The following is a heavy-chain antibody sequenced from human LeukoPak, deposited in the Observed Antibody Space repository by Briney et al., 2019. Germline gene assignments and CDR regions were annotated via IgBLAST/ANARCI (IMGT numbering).Heavy chain of an antibody. V-gene: IGHV3-64D*06. CDR3: FKEAAFYGH. Sequence: GGSLRLSCAGSVFTFSRSPMQWGRQAPGKELEYVSAISSDGVSTYYGASVKGRFTISRDNSKNALYLQMSSLRTEDTALYYCFKEAAFYGHCGPGTLVTVSS. CDR2: ISSDGVST. D-gene: IGHD2/OR15-2a*01. J-gene: IGHJ4*02. CDR1: VFTFSRSP.